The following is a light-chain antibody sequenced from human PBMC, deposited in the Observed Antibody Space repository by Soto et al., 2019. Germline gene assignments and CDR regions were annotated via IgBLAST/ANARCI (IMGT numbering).Light chain of an antibody. CDR2: SND. V-gene: IGLV1-47*02. CDR1: SSNIGSNA. Sequence: QSVLTQSPSASGTPGQKMTISCSGSSSNIGSNAVYWYQQVPGSAPRLLMHSNDQRPPGVPDRFSGSRSGTSASLAVSGLRSEDEADYYCAAWDDSLGGYVFGPGTKLTGL. CDR3: AAWDDSLGGYV. J-gene: IGLJ1*01.